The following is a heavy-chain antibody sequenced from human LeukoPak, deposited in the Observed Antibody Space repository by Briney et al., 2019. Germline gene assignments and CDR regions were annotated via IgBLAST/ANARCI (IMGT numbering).Heavy chain of an antibody. CDR1: GFTFSSYS. V-gene: IGHV3-21*01. D-gene: IGHD1-26*01. Sequence: GGSLRLSCAASGFTFSSYSMNWVRQAPGKGLEWVSSISSSSYIYYADSVKGRFTISRDNAKNSLYLQMNSLRAEDTAVYYCARVSYYDAFDIWGQGTMVTVSS. CDR3: ARVSYYDAFDI. J-gene: IGHJ3*02. CDR2: ISSSSYI.